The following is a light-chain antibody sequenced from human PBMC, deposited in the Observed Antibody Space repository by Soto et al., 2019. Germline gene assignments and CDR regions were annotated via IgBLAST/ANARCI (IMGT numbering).Light chain of an antibody. Sequence: EILITQSPGTLSVSPGDRATLSCRAAQGVTTNFAWYQQKSGQSPRLLIYDVSNRATGVPARFSGSGSETDFTLTISGLRSEDSAVYFCQQYNNWPFSFGQGRRLEIK. J-gene: IGKJ5*01. CDR1: QGVTTN. V-gene: IGKV3-15*01. CDR2: DVS. CDR3: QQYNNWPFS.